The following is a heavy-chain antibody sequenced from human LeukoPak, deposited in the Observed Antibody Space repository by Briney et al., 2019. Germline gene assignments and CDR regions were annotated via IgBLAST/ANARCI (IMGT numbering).Heavy chain of an antibody. CDR1: GSTFSNAW. CDR3: AKDSFLDY. Sequence: PGGSLRLSCAASGSTFSNAWMSWVRQAPGKGLEWVAFIRYDGSNKYYADSVKGRFTISRDNSKNTLYLQMNSLRAEDTAVYYCAKDSFLDYWGQGTLVTVSS. V-gene: IGHV3-30*02. CDR2: IRYDGSNK. J-gene: IGHJ4*02.